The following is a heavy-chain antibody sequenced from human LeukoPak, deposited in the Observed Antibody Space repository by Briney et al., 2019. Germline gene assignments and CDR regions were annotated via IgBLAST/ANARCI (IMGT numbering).Heavy chain of an antibody. CDR2: ISYDGSNK. Sequence: GGSLRLSCAASGFTFSSYAMHWVRQAPGKGLEWVAVISYDGSNKYYADSVKGRFTISRDNSKNTLYLQMNSLRAEGTAVYYCARGHPITYYYDSSGYYSYYYGMDVWGQGTTVTVSS. J-gene: IGHJ6*02. CDR1: GFTFSSYA. V-gene: IGHV3-30-3*01. CDR3: ARGHPITYYYDSSGYYSYYYGMDV. D-gene: IGHD3-22*01.